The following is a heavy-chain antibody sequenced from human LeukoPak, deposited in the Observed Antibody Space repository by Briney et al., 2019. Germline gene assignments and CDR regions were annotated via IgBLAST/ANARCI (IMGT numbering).Heavy chain of an antibody. CDR1: GGSISSISYY. CDR2: IYYSGST. V-gene: IGHV4-39*01. Sequence: SETLSLTCTVSGGSISSISYYWGWIRQPPGKGLEWIGSIYYSGSTYYNPSLKGRVTISVDTSKNQFSLKLSSVTAADTAVYYCARQLYYGSGSSLSYYFDYWGQGTLVTVSS. J-gene: IGHJ4*02. CDR3: ARQLYYGSGSSLSYYFDY. D-gene: IGHD3-10*01.